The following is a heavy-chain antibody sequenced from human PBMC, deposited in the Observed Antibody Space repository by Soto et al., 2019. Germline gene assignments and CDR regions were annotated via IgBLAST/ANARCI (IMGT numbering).Heavy chain of an antibody. V-gene: IGHV1-69*01. D-gene: IGHD1-26*01. Sequence: SLKVYCESSGGTFSSYASIWVRQAPGQGLEWMGGIIPIFGTANYAQKFQGRVTITADESTSTAYMELSSLRSEDTAVYYCARRATELYNWFDPWGQGTLVNVSS. J-gene: IGHJ5*02. CDR1: GGTFSSYA. CDR2: IIPIFGTA. CDR3: ARRATELYNWFDP.